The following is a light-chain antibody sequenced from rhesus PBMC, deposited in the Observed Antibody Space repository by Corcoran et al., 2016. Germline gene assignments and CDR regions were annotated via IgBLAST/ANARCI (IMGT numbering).Light chain of an antibody. Sequence: DIQMTQSPSSLSASVGDRVTITCRPSENVNNYLNWYQQKPGKAPKLLIYKASTLQSGVPSRFSGSGSGTYYTFTISRLQPEDVATYYCQHGSGTPLTFGGGTKVELQ. V-gene: IGKV1-74*01. CDR1: ENVNNY. CDR3: QHGSGTPLT. J-gene: IGKJ4*01. CDR2: KAS.